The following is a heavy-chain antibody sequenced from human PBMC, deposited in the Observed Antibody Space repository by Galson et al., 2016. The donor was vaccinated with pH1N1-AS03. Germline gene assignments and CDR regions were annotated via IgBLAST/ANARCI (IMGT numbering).Heavy chain of an antibody. J-gene: IGHJ4*02. D-gene: IGHD3-16*01. CDR3: ARVSDLEGGPKTAVFDY. V-gene: IGHV3-30*01. Sequence: SLRLSCAASGFTFRSYAMHWVRQAPGKGLEWVALISHDGGNTKYGDSVKGRFTVSRDNSKNTMFLQMNSLGGEDTAVCYCARVSDLEGGPKTAVFDYWGQGTLVTVSS. CDR1: GFTFRSYA. CDR2: ISHDGGNT.